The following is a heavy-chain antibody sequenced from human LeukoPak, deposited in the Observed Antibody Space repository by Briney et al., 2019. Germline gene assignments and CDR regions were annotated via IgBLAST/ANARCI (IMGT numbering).Heavy chain of an antibody. CDR2: IRQDGNEI. V-gene: IGHV3-7*01. D-gene: IGHD3-10*01. Sequence: GGSLRLSCAASGFTFSSYWMSWVRQAPGKGPEWVANIRQDGNEIYYVDSVKGRFTISRDNAKNSLFLQMNSLRAEDTAVYYCARHITSRRSITMVRELNWFDPWGQGTLVTVSS. CDR3: ARHITSRRSITMVRELNWFDP. CDR1: GFTFSSYW. J-gene: IGHJ5*02.